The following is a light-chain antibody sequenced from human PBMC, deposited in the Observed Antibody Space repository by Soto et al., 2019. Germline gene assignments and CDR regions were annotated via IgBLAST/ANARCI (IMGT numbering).Light chain of an antibody. CDR3: TSYVGNDIWV. CDR1: SSDVGASKY. V-gene: IGLV2-8*01. J-gene: IGLJ3*02. CDR2: EVT. Sequence: QSALTQPPSASGSPGPSVTISCTGTSSDVGASKYVSWYQQYPGKAPKLMIYEVTKRPSGVPDRFAGSKSGNTASLTVSGLQAEDEADYYCTSYVGNDIWVFGGGTTVTVL.